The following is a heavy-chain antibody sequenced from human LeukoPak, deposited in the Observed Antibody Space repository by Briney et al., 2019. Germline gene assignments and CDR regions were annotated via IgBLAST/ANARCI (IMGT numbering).Heavy chain of an antibody. CDR2: IKSKTDGGTT. V-gene: IGHV3-15*07. Sequence: GRSLRLSCAASGFTFSNAWMNWVRQAPGKGLEWVGRIKSKTDGGTTDYAAPVKGRFTISRDDSKNTLYLQMNSLKTEDTAVYYCTTDGFEAAAGVDYWGQGTLVTVSS. CDR3: TTDGFEAAAGVDY. J-gene: IGHJ4*02. CDR1: GFTFSNAW. D-gene: IGHD6-13*01.